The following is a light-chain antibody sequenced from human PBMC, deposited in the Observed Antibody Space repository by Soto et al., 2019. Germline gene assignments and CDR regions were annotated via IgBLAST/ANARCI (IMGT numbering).Light chain of an antibody. V-gene: IGKV3D-15*01. CDR2: GAS. CDR3: QQYNNWPRT. CDR1: QSVSSN. J-gene: IGKJ5*01. Sequence: EVVMMQSPATLSVSPGERATLSCRASQSVSSNLAWYQQNPGQAPRLLIYGASTRATGIPVKFSGSGSGTEFTLTISSLRSEDFVVYYCQQYNNWPRTFGQGTRLEIK.